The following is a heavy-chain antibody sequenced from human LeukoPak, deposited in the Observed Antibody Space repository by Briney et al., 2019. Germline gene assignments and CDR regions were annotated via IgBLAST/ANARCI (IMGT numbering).Heavy chain of an antibody. Sequence: PGGSLRLSRAASAFTFSSYAMSWVRQAPGKGLEWVSAISGSGGKTYYADSVKGRFTISRDNSRNTLYLQMNSLRAGDTAIYYCAKETARPAEVFDYWGQGTLVTVSS. V-gene: IGHV3-23*01. D-gene: IGHD1-14*01. CDR3: AKETARPAEVFDY. J-gene: IGHJ4*02. CDR2: ISGSGGKT. CDR1: AFTFSSYA.